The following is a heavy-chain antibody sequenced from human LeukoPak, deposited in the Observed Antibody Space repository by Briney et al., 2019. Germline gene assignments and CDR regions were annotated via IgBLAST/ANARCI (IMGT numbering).Heavy chain of an antibody. Sequence: PGRSLRLSCAASGFTFSFSGMYWVRQAPGKGLDWVAFISDDGSRKHYADSVKGRFTISRDNSKNTLFLQMNSLRTEDTAVYYCAKDRSTTWSFDYWGQGTLVTVSS. CDR3: AKDRSTTWSFDY. CDR2: ISDDGSRK. J-gene: IGHJ4*02. D-gene: IGHD6-13*01. V-gene: IGHV3-30*18. CDR1: GFTFSFSG.